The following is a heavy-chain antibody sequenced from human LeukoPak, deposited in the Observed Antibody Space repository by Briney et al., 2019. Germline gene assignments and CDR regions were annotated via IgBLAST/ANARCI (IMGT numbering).Heavy chain of an antibody. CDR1: GGTFSSYA. V-gene: IGHV1-69*13. D-gene: IGHD6-13*01. CDR3: ARGGVVAAAVEFDY. CDR2: IIPIFGTA. Sequence: ASVKVSCKASGGTFSSYAISWVRQAPGQGLEWMGGIIPIFGTANYAQKFQGRVTITADESTSTAYMELSSLRSEDTAVYYCARGGVVAAAVEFDYWGQGTLVTVS. J-gene: IGHJ4*02.